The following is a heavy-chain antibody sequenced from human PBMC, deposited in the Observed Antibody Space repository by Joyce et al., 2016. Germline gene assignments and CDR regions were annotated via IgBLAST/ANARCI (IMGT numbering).Heavy chain of an antibody. CDR3: ASRGTSNITDHYYGMDV. D-gene: IGHD1-20*01. J-gene: IGHJ6*02. CDR2: IDPSGGSK. CDR1: GYTFTSFS. Sequence: QVQLVQSGAEVKRPGASVKISCKASGYTFTSFSVHWGRPAPGQGLEWMGMIDPSGGSKSYAQRCQGRITMTRETSTSTVYMKLSSLRSEDTAVYYCASRGTSNITDHYYGMDVWGQGTTVTVSS. V-gene: IGHV1-46*01.